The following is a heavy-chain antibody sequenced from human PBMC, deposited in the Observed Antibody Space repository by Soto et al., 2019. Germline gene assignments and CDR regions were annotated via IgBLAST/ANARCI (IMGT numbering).Heavy chain of an antibody. D-gene: IGHD3-22*01. CDR2: ISWNSGSI. V-gene: IGHV3-9*01. CDR3: AKGASYYYDSSGYDAFDI. J-gene: IGHJ3*02. Sequence: GGSLRLSCAASGFTFDDYAMHWVRQAPGKGLEWVSGISWNSGSIGYADSVKGRFTISRDNAKNSLYLQMNSLRAEDTALYYCAKGASYYYDSSGYDAFDIWGQGTMVTVSS. CDR1: GFTFDDYA.